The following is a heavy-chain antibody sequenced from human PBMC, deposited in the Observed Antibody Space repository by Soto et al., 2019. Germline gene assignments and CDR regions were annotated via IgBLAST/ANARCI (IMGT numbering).Heavy chain of an antibody. J-gene: IGHJ4*02. V-gene: IGHV1-3*01. CDR1: GYTFTSYD. D-gene: IGHD6-19*01. Sequence: ASVKVSCKASGYTFTSYDMHWVRQAPGQRLEWMGWINAGNGNTKYSQKCQGRVTITRDTSASTDYMELSSLRSEDTAVYYCARGAVAGTGSRYIDYWGQGTLVTVSS. CDR3: ARGAVAGTGSRYIDY. CDR2: INAGNGNT.